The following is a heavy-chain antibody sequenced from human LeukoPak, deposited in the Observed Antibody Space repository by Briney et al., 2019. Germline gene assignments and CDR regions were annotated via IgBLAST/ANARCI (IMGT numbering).Heavy chain of an antibody. CDR2: ISAYNGNT. V-gene: IGHV1-18*01. D-gene: IGHD2-2*01. CDR3: ARDIVVVPAADSRAIAEDY. Sequence: ASVKVSCKASGYTFTSYSISWVRQAPGQGLEWMGWISAYNGNTNYAQKLQGRVTMTTDTSTSTAYMELRSLRSDDTAVYYCARDIVVVPAADSRAIAEDYWGQGTLVTVSS. CDR1: GYTFTSYS. J-gene: IGHJ4*02.